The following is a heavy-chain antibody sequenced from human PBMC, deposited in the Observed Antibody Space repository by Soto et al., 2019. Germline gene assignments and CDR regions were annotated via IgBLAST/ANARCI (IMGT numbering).Heavy chain of an antibody. CDR2: IYYSGAT. CDR3: ARYYDTSNRPYFHH. Sequence: PETLSLTCTVSGGSISSGGYYWAWIRQPPGKGLEWVATIYYSGATYYNPSLKSRLTISVDTSKNQFSLRLSSVTAADTAMYYCARYYDTSNRPYFHHWGQGTRVTGSS. V-gene: IGHV4-39*01. J-gene: IGHJ1*01. CDR1: GGSISSGGYY. D-gene: IGHD3-22*01.